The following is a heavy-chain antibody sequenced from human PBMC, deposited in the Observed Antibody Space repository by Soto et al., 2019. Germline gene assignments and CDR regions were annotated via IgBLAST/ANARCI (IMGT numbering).Heavy chain of an antibody. Sequence: QVQLVQSGAEVKKPGSSVKVSCKASGGTFSSYAISWVRQAPGQGLEWMGGIIPIFGTANYAQKFQSRVTITADESTSTAYMELSSLRSEDTAVYYCAREDCSGGSCYSHYYYGMDVWGQGTTVTVSS. CDR2: IIPIFGTA. CDR1: GGTFSSYA. V-gene: IGHV1-69*01. CDR3: AREDCSGGSCYSHYYYGMDV. J-gene: IGHJ6*02. D-gene: IGHD2-15*01.